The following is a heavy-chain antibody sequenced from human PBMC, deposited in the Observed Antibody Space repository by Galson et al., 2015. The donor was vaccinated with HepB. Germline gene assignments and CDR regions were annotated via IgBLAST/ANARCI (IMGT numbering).Heavy chain of an antibody. CDR3: ARGEYRLLGGMDV. CDR1: GYTFTGYY. J-gene: IGHJ6*02. CDR2: INPDTGGT. Sequence: SVKVSCKASGYTFTGYYIHWVRQAPGQGLEWMGCINPDTGGTNYPQNFQGRVTMTRDTSINIAYMELTRLRSDDMAVYYCARGEYRLLGGMDVWGQGTTVIVSS. V-gene: IGHV1-2*02. D-gene: IGHD3-16*01.